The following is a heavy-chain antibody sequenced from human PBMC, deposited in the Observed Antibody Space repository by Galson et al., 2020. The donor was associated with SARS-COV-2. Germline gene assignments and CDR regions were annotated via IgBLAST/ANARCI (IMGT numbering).Heavy chain of an antibody. CDR1: GYTFTSYY. J-gene: IGHJ3*02. Sequence: ASVKVSCKASGYTFTSYYMHWVRQAPGQGLEWMGIINPSGGSTSYAQKFQGRVTMTRDTSTSTVYMELSSLRSEDTAVYYCARGLTYYYDSSGYRDAFDIWGQGTMVTVSS. CDR2: INPSGGST. D-gene: IGHD3-22*01. V-gene: IGHV1-46*03. CDR3: ARGLTYYYDSSGYRDAFDI.